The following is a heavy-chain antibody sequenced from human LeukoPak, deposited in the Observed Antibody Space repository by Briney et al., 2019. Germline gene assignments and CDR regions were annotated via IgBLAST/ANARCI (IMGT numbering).Heavy chain of an antibody. J-gene: IGHJ4*02. Sequence: GASVKVSSKASGYTFTSYYMHWVRQAPGQGLEWMAIINPSGGSTSYAQKFQGRVTMTRDTSTSTVYMELSSLRSEDTAVYYCARTTYYYDSSGYDFYFDYWGQGTLVTVSS. CDR3: ARTTYYYDSSGYDFYFDY. CDR2: INPSGGST. CDR1: GYTFTSYY. V-gene: IGHV1-46*01. D-gene: IGHD3-22*01.